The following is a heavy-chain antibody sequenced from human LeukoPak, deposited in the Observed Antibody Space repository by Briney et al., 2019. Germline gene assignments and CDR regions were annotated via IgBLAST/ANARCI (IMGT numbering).Heavy chain of an antibody. CDR1: GFTFSNYA. J-gene: IGHJ4*02. Sequence: PGGSLRLSCAASGFTFSNYAMNWVRQAPGEGLEWVSSISDSGGSSYYADSVKGRFTISRDNAKNSLYLQMNSLRAEDTAVYYCARDTLWGQGTLVTVSS. V-gene: IGHV3-23*01. CDR3: ARDTL. CDR2: ISDSGGSS.